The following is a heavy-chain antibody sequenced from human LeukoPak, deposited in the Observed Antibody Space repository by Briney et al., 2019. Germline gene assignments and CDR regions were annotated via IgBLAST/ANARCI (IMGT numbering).Heavy chain of an antibody. CDR1: GGTFSSYA. CDR3: ARGASGLRYFDWLIYMRDAFDI. J-gene: IGHJ3*02. V-gene: IGHV1-69*01. D-gene: IGHD3-9*01. CDR2: IIPIFGTA. Sequence: SVKVSCKASGGTFSSYAISWVRQAPGQGLEWMGGIIPIFGTANYAQRFQGRVTITADESTSTAYMELSSLRSEDTAVYYCARGASGLRYFDWLIYMRDAFDIWGQGTMVTVSS.